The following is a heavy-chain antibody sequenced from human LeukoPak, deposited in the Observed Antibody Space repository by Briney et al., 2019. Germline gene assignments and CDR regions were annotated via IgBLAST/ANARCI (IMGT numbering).Heavy chain of an antibody. V-gene: IGHV1-24*01. Sequence: ASVKVSCKVSGYTLTELSMHWVRQAPGKVLEWMGGFDPEDGETIYAQKFQGRVTMTEDTSTDTAYMELSSLRSEDTAVYYCATDADYGDYVVDYWGQGTLVTVSS. D-gene: IGHD4-17*01. CDR1: GYTLTELS. CDR2: FDPEDGET. J-gene: IGHJ4*02. CDR3: ATDADYGDYVVDY.